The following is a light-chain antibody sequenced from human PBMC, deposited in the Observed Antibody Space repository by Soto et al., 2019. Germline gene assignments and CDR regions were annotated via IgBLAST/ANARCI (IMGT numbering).Light chain of an antibody. CDR2: GAS. Sequence: EIVMTQSPATLSVSPGEGVTLSCRASQSMTTKLAWYQQKPGQAPRLLLYGASTRATGIPVRFSGSGFGTEFTLTISSLQSEDFAVYYCQQYKNWPLFGQGTRLEIK. J-gene: IGKJ5*01. CDR3: QQYKNWPL. V-gene: IGKV3-15*01. CDR1: QSMTTK.